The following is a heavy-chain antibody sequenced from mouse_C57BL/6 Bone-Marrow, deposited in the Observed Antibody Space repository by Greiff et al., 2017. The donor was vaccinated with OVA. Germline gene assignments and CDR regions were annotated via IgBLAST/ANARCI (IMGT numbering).Heavy chain of an antibody. CDR3: AREAGALYAMDY. J-gene: IGHJ4*01. D-gene: IGHD3-2*02. CDR1: GYTFTSYW. V-gene: IGHV1-69*01. Sequence: QVQLQQPGAELVMPGASVKLSCKASGYTFTSYWMHWVKQRPGQGLEWIGELDPSASYTNYNQQFKGKSTLTVDKSSSTAYMQLSSLTSVDSEVEYCAREAGALYAMDYWGQGTSVTVSS. CDR2: LDPSASYT.